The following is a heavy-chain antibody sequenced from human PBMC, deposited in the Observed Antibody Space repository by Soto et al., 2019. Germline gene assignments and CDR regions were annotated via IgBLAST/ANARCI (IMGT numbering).Heavy chain of an antibody. D-gene: IGHD6-6*01. V-gene: IGHV1-3*01. J-gene: IGHJ6*02. CDR2: INAVNNKT. Sequence: ASVKVSCKASGYTFTIYAIHWVRQAPGQRLEWMGWINAVNNKTKYSQKFQGRVTIAGDTSASTAYMELSSLRSEDTAVYYCAKPQSIQDYYYGMDVWGQGTTVTVSS. CDR3: AKPQSIQDYYYGMDV. CDR1: GYTFTIYA.